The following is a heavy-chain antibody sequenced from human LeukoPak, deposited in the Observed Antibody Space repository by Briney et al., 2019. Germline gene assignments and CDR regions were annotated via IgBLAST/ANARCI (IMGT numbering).Heavy chain of an antibody. Sequence: TPSETLSLTCTVSGGSISSYYWSWIRQPPGKGLEWIGYIYYSGSTNHNPSLKSRVTISVDTSKNQFSLKLSSVTAADTAVYYCASTMVRGVIINYYYYGMDVWGQGTTVTVSS. CDR3: ASTMVRGVIINYYYYGMDV. D-gene: IGHD3-10*01. V-gene: IGHV4-59*01. CDR2: IYYSGST. CDR1: GGSISSYY. J-gene: IGHJ6*02.